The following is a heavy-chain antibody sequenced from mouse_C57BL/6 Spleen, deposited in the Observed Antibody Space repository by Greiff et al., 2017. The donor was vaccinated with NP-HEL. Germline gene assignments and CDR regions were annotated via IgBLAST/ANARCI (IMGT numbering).Heavy chain of an antibody. CDR1: GYTFTSYW. V-gene: IGHV1-52*01. D-gene: IGHD2-3*01. J-gene: IGHJ2*01. CDR2: IDPSDSET. CDR3: AKMAKGFDY. Sequence: VQLQQPGAELVRPGSSVKLSCKASGYTFTSYWMHWVKQRPIQGLEWIGNIDPSDSETHSNQKFKDKATLTVDKSSSTAYRQLSSLTSEDSAVYYCAKMAKGFDYWGQGTTLTVSS.